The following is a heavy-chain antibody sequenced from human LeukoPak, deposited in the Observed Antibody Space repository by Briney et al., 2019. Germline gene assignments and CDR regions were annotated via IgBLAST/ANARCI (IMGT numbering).Heavy chain of an antibody. D-gene: IGHD1-26*01. CDR3: ASSRVRRYYEYYFDY. CDR2: INPSGGST. V-gene: IGHV1-46*01. CDR1: GYTFTSYY. J-gene: IGHJ4*02. Sequence: ASVKVSCKASGYTFTSYYMHWVRQAPGQGLEWMGIINPSGGSTSYAQKFQGRVTMTRDTSTSTVYMELSSLRSEDTAVYYCASSRVRRYYEYYFDYWGQGTLVTVSS.